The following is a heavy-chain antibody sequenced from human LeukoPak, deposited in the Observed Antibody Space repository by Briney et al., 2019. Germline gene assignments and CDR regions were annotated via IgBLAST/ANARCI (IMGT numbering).Heavy chain of an antibody. J-gene: IGHJ5*02. V-gene: IGHV4-59*08. CDR1: GGSISSYY. D-gene: IGHD6-13*01. Sequence: SETLSLTCTVSGGSISSYYWSWIRQPPGKGLEWIGYIYYSGSTNYNPSLKSRVTISVDTSKNQFSLKLSSVTPADTAVYYCASLSIAAAAPFDPWGQGTLVTVSS. CDR2: IYYSGST. CDR3: ASLSIAAAAPFDP.